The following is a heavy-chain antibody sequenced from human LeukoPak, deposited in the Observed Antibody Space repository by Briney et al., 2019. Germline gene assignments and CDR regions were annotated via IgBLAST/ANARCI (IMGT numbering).Heavy chain of an antibody. V-gene: IGHV3-48*03. D-gene: IGHD4-17*01. CDR1: GFTFSSYE. CDR2: ISSSGSTI. CDR3: ARRNGDYRNYYYYYMDV. J-gene: IGHJ6*03. Sequence: GGSLRLSCAASGFTFSSYEMNWVRQAPGKGLEWVSYISSSGSTIYYADSVKGRFTISRDNAKNALYLQMNSLRAEDAAVYYCARRNGDYRNYYYYYMDVWGKGTTVAISS.